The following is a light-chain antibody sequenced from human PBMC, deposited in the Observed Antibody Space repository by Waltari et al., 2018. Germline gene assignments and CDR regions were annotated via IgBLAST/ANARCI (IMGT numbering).Light chain of an antibody. V-gene: IGLV1-44*01. J-gene: IGLJ3*02. CDR3: ATWDDRLNGWV. CDR2: TNE. CDR1: TSNIEVNT. Sequence: QSVLTQPPSASGTPRPRVPIPCSGSTSNIEVNTVNCYQHLPRSAPNLLIYTNEKRPLGVPDLFSGGKYGTSGSPAMSGLKSDGEGYYYCATWDDRLNGWVFGGGTNLTVL.